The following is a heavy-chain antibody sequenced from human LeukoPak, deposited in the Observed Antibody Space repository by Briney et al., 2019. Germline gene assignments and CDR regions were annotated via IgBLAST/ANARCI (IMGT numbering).Heavy chain of an antibody. CDR2: INHSGST. D-gene: IGHD6-13*01. Sequence: KASETLSLTCAVYGGSSSGYYWSWIRQPPGKGLEWIGEINHSGSTNYNPSLKSRVTMSVDKSKNQFSLKLSSVTAADTAMYYCARPSRPYSSSWYPYYYMDVWGKGTTVTISS. CDR1: GGSSSGYY. V-gene: IGHV4-34*01. J-gene: IGHJ6*03. CDR3: ARPSRPYSSSWYPYYYMDV.